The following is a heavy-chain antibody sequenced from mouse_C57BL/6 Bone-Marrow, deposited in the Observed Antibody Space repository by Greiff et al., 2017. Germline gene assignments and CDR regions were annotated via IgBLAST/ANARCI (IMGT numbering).Heavy chain of an antibody. CDR1: GYTFTDYY. CDR2: IYPGSGNT. J-gene: IGHJ2*01. V-gene: IGHV1-76*01. CDR3: ARDYYGSSWYFDY. Sequence: VQRVESGAELVRPGASVKLSCKASGYTFTDYYINWVKQRPGQGLEWIARIYPGSGNTYYNEKFKGKATLTVDKSSSTAYMALRSLTSEDSAVYYCARDYYGSSWYFDYWGQGTILTVSS. D-gene: IGHD1-1*01.